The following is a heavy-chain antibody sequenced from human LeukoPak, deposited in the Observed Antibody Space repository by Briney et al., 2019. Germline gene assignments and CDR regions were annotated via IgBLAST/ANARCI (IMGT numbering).Heavy chain of an antibody. V-gene: IGHV3-30*03. J-gene: IGHJ4*02. CDR3: SSPNDEHCRTHSCRTFDY. Sequence: GGSLRLTCAASGFTFSSYGMHWVRQAPGKGLEWVAVISYDGSNKYYADSVKGRFTISRDNSKNTLYLQMNSLRAEDTAVYYCSSPNDEHCRTHSCRTFDYWGQGTLVTVSS. CDR1: GFTFSSYG. CDR2: ISYDGSNK. D-gene: IGHD2-15*01.